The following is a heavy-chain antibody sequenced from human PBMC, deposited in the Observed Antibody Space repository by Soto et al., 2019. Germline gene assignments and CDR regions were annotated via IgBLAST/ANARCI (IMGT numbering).Heavy chain of an antibody. J-gene: IGHJ6*02. CDR3: ARDGLGLRYFDWILPLSPHYGMDV. V-gene: IGHV1-69*08. CDR1: GGTFSSYT. D-gene: IGHD3-9*01. Sequence: QVQLVQSGAEVKKPGSSVKVSCKASGGTFSSYTISWVRQAPGQGLEWMGRIIPILGIANYAQKFQGRVTITTDKSTSSAYMELSSLSSEHLALYYCARDGLGLRYFDWILPLSPHYGMDVWGQGTTVTVSS. CDR2: IIPILGIA.